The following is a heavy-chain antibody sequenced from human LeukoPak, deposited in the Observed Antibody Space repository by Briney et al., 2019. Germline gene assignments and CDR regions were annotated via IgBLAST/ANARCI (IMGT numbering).Heavy chain of an antibody. Sequence: GSLRLSCAASGFTFSSYSMNWVRQAPGKGLEWVSYISSSSSTIYYADSVKGRFTISRDNAKNSLYLQMNSLRDEDTAVYYCARSPTSAAYYYYGMDVWGQGTTVTVSS. CDR1: GFTFSSYS. J-gene: IGHJ6*02. D-gene: IGHD1-26*01. V-gene: IGHV3-48*02. CDR2: ISSSSSTI. CDR3: ARSPTSAAYYYYGMDV.